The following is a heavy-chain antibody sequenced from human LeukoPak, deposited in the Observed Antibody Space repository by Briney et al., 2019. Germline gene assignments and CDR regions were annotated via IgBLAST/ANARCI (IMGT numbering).Heavy chain of an antibody. CDR3: AKDPWVGTTNFHSYYYYMDV. V-gene: IGHV3-30*02. CDR2: IRYDENNK. CDR1: GFTFSSYG. D-gene: IGHD1-26*01. Sequence: PGGSLRLSCAASGFTFSSYGMHWVRQAPGKGLEWVAFIRYDENNKYYADSVKGRFTISRDNSKNTLYLQMNSLRAEDTAVYFCAKDPWVGTTNFHSYYYYMDVWGQGTMVTVSS. J-gene: IGHJ6*03.